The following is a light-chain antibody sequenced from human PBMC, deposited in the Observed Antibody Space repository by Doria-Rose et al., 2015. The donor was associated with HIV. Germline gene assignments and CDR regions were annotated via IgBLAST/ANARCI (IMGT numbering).Light chain of an antibody. J-gene: IGKJ1*01. V-gene: IGKV3-20*01. Sequence: TQSPGTLSLSPGERATLSCMASQSFSSTYLAWYQQTPGQAPSLLIYDGSTRATGIPDRFSASGSGTDFTLTINGLEPEDFALYYCHQYGTSWTSGQGTKVEI. CDR2: DGS. CDR3: HQYGTSWT. CDR1: QSFSSTY.